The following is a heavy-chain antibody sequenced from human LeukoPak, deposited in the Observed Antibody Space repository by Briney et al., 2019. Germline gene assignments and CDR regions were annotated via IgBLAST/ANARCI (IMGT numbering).Heavy chain of an antibody. D-gene: IGHD1-26*01. V-gene: IGHV3-43D*04. J-gene: IGHJ4*02. Sequence: TGGSLRLSCAASGFTFDDYAMHWVRQVPGKGLEWVSLISWDGGSTYYADSVKGRFTISRDNSKNSLYLQMNSLRAEDTALYYCARTVGARYYFDYWGQGTLVTVSS. CDR2: ISWDGGST. CDR1: GFTFDDYA. CDR3: ARTVGARYYFDY.